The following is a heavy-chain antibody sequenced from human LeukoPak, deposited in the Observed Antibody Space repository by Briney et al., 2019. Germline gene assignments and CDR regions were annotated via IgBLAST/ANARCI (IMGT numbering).Heavy chain of an antibody. CDR3: ARGVVVVPAAIGAYWFDP. V-gene: IGHV4-30-2*01. Sequence: SETLSLTCAVSGGSISSGGYSWSWIRQPPGKGLEWIRYIYHSGSTYYNPSLKSRVTISVGRSKNQFSLKLSSVTAADTAVYYCARGVVVVPAAIGAYWFDPWGQGTLVTVSS. D-gene: IGHD2-2*01. J-gene: IGHJ5*02. CDR2: IYHSGST. CDR1: GGSISSGGYS.